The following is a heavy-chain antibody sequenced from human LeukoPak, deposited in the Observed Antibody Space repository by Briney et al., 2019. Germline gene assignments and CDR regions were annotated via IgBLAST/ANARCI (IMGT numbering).Heavy chain of an antibody. CDR1: GFVFRGYW. V-gene: IGHV3-7*01. CDR2: IKQDANEK. D-gene: IGHD4-17*01. CDR3: ARGEYGDHSEYFWY. Sequence: PGGSLRLSCAASGFVFRGYWMSWVRQAPGKGLEWVANIKQDANEKYYVDSVKGRFSISRDNAKNSLYLQMNSLTDGDTAVYYCARGEYGDHSEYFWYWGQGTLVTVTS. J-gene: IGHJ1*01.